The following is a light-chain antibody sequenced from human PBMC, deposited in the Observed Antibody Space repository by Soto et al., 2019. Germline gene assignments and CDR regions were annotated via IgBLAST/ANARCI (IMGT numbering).Light chain of an antibody. V-gene: IGKV3-20*01. CDR2: RAS. CDR1: QSVSSSY. J-gene: IGKJ1*01. CDR3: QPYGSSRA. Sequence: EIVLTQSPGTLSLSPGERATLSCRSSQSVSSSYLAWYQQKTGQAPRLLIYRASSRATGIPDRFSGSGSGSDFTLTISRLEPEDFAVYYCQPYGSSRACGQGTEVEIK.